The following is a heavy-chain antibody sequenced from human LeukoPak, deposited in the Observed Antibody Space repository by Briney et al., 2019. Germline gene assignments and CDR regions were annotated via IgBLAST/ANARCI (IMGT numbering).Heavy chain of an antibody. V-gene: IGHV3-30-3*01. CDR1: GFTFSSYA. J-gene: IGHJ4*02. CDR3: ARDRHDSSVYIDY. D-gene: IGHD3-22*01. CDR2: ISYDGSNK. Sequence: GGSLRLSCAASGFTFSSYAMHWVRQAPGKGLEWVAVISYDGSNKYYADSVKGRFTISRDNSKNTLYLQMNSLRVEDTAVYYCARDRHDSSVYIDYWGQGTLVTVSS.